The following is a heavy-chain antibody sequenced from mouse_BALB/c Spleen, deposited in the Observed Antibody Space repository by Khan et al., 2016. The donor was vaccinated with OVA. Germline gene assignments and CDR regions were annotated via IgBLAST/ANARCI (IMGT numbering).Heavy chain of an antibody. J-gene: IGHJ2*01. CDR1: GYTFTDYA. CDR3: ASPAYDGYYDY. CDR2: ISIYSGST. D-gene: IGHD2-3*01. V-gene: IGHV1S137*01. Sequence: QVQLQQSGPELVRPGVSVKISCKGSGYTFTDYAMYWVKQSRSKSLEWIGLISIYSGSTNYNQKFKGKATMTVDKSSSTAYMELARLTSEDSAIYDCASPAYDGYYDYWCQGTTLTVSS.